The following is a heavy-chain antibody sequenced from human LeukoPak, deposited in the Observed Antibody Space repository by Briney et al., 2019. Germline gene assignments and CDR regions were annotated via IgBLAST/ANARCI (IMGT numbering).Heavy chain of an antibody. CDR2: IYYSGST. CDR1: GGSISSSSYY. CDR3: ARGPYCGGDCYSGNNWFDP. Sequence: PSETLSLTCTVSGGSISSSSYYWGWIRQPPGKGLEWIGSIYYSGSTYYNPSLKSRVTISVDTSKNQFSLKLSSVTAADTAVYYCARGPYCGGDCYSGNNWFDPWGQGTLVTVSS. D-gene: IGHD2-21*02. V-gene: IGHV4-39*07. J-gene: IGHJ5*02.